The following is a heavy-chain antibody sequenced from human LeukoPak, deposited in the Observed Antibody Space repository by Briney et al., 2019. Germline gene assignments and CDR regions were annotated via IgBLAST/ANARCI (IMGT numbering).Heavy chain of an antibody. Sequence: GGSLRLSCAASGFTFSDYYMSWIRQAPGKGLEWVSYISSSGSTIYYADSVKGRFTISRDNSKNSLYLQMNSLRAEDTALYYCAKDSSVRGGSYYDWYFDLWGRGTLVTVSS. CDR2: ISSSGSTI. V-gene: IGHV3-11*01. CDR1: GFTFSDYY. D-gene: IGHD1-26*01. CDR3: AKDSSVRGGSYYDWYFDL. J-gene: IGHJ2*01.